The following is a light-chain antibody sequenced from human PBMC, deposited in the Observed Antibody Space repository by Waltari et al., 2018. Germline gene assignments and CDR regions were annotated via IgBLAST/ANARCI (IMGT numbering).Light chain of an antibody. Sequence: QSMLTQPPSVSGAPGQRVTITCSGRRSNIGSNHPTHWYQQLPGTAPKLLIYDDTNRPSGNPDRFSGSKSATSASLAITGLQAEDEADYYCQSYDSGLSAPVFGGGTKLTVL. V-gene: IGLV1-40*01. CDR1: RSNIGSNHP. CDR3: QSYDSGLSAPV. CDR2: DDT. J-gene: IGLJ3*02.